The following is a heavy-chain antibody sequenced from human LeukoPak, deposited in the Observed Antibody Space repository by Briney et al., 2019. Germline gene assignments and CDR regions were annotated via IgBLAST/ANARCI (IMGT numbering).Heavy chain of an antibody. J-gene: IGHJ4*02. D-gene: IGHD6-13*01. Sequence: ASVKVSCKASGYTFTSYYMHWVRQAPGQGLEWMGIINPSGGSTSYAQKFQGRVTMTRDTSTSTVYMELSSLRSEDTAVYYCARGPRLEQQLVPRVGDPDYWGQGTLVTVSS. CDR1: GYTFTSYY. CDR2: INPSGGST. V-gene: IGHV1-46*01. CDR3: ARGPRLEQQLVPRVGDPDY.